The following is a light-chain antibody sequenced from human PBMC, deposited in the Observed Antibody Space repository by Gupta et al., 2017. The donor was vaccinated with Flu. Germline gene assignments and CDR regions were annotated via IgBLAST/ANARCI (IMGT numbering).Light chain of an antibody. V-gene: IGLV2-14*01. CDR1: SSAVGGYDY. Sequence: SALTQPASVSGSPGQSIAISCTGPSSAVGGYDYVSWYQQPPGKAPELMIFEVSRRPSGIADRFSGSKYGTTASLTIAGLRAEDEAYYYCSSETKTNTVVVFGGGTKLTVL. CDR3: SSETKTNTVVV. CDR2: EVS. J-gene: IGLJ2*01.